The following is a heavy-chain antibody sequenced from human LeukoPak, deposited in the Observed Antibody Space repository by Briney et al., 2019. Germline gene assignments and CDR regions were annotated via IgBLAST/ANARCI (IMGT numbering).Heavy chain of an antibody. CDR1: GESFSDYN. D-gene: IGHD3-10*01. Sequence: PSETLSLTCAVYGESFSDYNWTWIRQPPGRGLEWIGEISHNGSTNYNPSLKSRVTISVDTSKNQFSLKPSSVTVADTAVYYCARGPRGSSFDYWGQGTLVTVSS. V-gene: IGHV4-34*01. CDR2: ISHNGST. J-gene: IGHJ4*02. CDR3: ARGPRGSSFDY.